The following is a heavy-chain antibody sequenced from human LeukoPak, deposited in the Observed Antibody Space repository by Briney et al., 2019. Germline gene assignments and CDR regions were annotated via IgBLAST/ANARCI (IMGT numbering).Heavy chain of an antibody. CDR3: ARDPTYSSSWYLVNYYYYYGMDV. V-gene: IGHV3-23*01. J-gene: IGHJ6*02. CDR1: GVTLSTYA. D-gene: IGHD6-13*01. Sequence: GGSLRLSCAASGVTLSTYAMSWARQAPGKGLEWVSGISSSGSGDNTYYADSVKGRFTISRDNSKNTLYLQMNSLRAEDTAVYYCARDPTYSSSWYLVNYYYYYGMDVWGQGTTVTVSS. CDR2: ISSSGSGDNT.